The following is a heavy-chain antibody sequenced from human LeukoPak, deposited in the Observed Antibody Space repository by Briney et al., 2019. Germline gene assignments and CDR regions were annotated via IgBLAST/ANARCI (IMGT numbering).Heavy chain of an antibody. J-gene: IGHJ4*02. D-gene: IGHD6-19*01. Sequence: SRTLSLTCAISGDSVSSNSAAWNWIRQSPSRGLEWLGRTYYNSKWYNDYAVSVKSRITINPDTSKNQFSLQLNSVTPEDTAVYFCARDVFGRLVRSYYFDYWGQGTLVTVSS. CDR2: TYYNSKWYN. CDR1: GDSVSSNSAA. CDR3: ARDVFGRLVRSYYFDY. V-gene: IGHV6-1*01.